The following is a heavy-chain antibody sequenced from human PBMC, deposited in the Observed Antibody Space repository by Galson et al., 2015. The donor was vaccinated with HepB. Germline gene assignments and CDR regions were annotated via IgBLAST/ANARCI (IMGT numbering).Heavy chain of an antibody. CDR2: ISGSGADT. Sequence: SLRLSCAASGFTFSSYAMNWVRQAPGKGLEWVSTISGSGADTYYAVSVKGRFTISRDNSKNPLYLVMNSLRAEDAAIYYCAKDSDLGDSLDYWGQGTLVTVSS. J-gene: IGHJ4*02. CDR1: GFTFSSYA. D-gene: IGHD2-21*01. CDR3: AKDSDLGDSLDY. V-gene: IGHV3-23*01.